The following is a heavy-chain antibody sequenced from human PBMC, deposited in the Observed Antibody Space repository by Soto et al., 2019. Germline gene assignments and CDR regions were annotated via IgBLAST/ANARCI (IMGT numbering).Heavy chain of an antibody. Sequence: GASVKVSCKASGYTFTSYAMHWLRQAPGQRLEWMGWINAGNGNTKYSQKFQGRVTITRDTSASTAYMELSSLRSEDTAVYYCARDRGGPYYYYGMDVWGQGTTVTVSS. CDR1: GYTFTSYA. D-gene: IGHD3-16*01. J-gene: IGHJ6*02. CDR2: INAGNGNT. CDR3: ARDRGGPYYYYGMDV. V-gene: IGHV1-3*01.